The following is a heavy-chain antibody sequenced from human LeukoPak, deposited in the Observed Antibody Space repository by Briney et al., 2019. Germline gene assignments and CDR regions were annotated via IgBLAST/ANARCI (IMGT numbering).Heavy chain of an antibody. CDR2: TYYRSKWYN. CDR3: ARAFSREDWNYWGIWALDY. V-gene: IGHV6-1*01. D-gene: IGHD1-7*01. J-gene: IGHJ4*02. CDR1: GDSVSSNSDA. Sequence: SQTLSLTCAISGDSVSSNSDAWNWSRQSPSRGLEWLGRTYYRSKWYNDYAVSVKSRITINPDTSKNQFSLQLNSVTPEDTAVYYCARAFSREDWNYWGIWALDYWGQGTLVTVSS.